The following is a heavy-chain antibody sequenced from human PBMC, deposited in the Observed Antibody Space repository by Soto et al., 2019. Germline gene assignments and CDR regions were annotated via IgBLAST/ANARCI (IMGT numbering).Heavy chain of an antibody. Sequence: GGSLRLSCAASGFTFSSYAMSWVRQAPGQGLEWVSAISGSGGSTYYADSVKGRFTISRDNSKNTLYLQMNSLRAEDTAVYYCAKESIRSRYSSSWYGDYWGQGTLVTVSS. CDR3: AKESIRSRYSSSWYGDY. J-gene: IGHJ4*02. CDR1: GFTFSSYA. CDR2: ISGSGGST. D-gene: IGHD6-13*01. V-gene: IGHV3-23*01.